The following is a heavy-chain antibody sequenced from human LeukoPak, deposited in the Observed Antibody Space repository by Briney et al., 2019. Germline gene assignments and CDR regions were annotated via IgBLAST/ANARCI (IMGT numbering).Heavy chain of an antibody. CDR2: VSGTGFAT. J-gene: IGHJ4*02. V-gene: IGHV3-23*01. Sequence: GGSLRLSCAASGFTFSNYAMSWARQAPGKGLEWVSAVSGTGFATYYADSVKGRFTVSRDNSKNTLYLQINSLRADDTAVYYCAKDGDRASYSYFDYWGQGALVTVSS. D-gene: IGHD1-26*01. CDR3: AKDGDRASYSYFDY. CDR1: GFTFSNYA.